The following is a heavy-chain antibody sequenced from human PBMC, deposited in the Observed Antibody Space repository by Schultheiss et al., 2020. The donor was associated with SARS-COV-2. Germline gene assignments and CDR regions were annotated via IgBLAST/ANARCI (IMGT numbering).Heavy chain of an antibody. V-gene: IGHV1-18*04. CDR3: AKYRGWYARPPLLFDY. CDR2: ISTYNGDT. J-gene: IGHJ4*02. CDR1: GYTFTSYG. Sequence: ASVKVSCKAFGYTFTSYGISWVRRAPGQGLEWMGWISTYNGDTDYAQKYQGRITMTTDTSTSTAYMELRSLRSDDTAVYYCAKYRGWYARPPLLFDYWGQGILVTVSS. D-gene: IGHD6-19*01.